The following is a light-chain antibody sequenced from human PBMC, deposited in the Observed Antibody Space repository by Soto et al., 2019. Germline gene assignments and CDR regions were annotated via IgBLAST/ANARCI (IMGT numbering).Light chain of an antibody. J-gene: IGKJ5*01. CDR2: GAP. V-gene: IGKV3-20*01. CDR3: QQYGSSPVT. CDR1: QGVSSGY. Sequence: DIVLTQSPGTLSLSPGEKATLSCRASQGVSSGYLAWYQQKPGQAPRLLIYGAPTRATGIADRFSGSGSGPDFNLTINRLEPEDFAEYYCQQYGSSPVTFGQGTRLEIK.